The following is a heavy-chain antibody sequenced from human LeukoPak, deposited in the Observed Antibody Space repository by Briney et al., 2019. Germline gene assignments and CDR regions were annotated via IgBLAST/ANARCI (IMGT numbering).Heavy chain of an antibody. CDR1: RFTFSSYA. D-gene: IGHD5-12*01. V-gene: IGHV3-23*01. Sequence: PGGSLRLSCAASRFTFSSYAMSWVRQAPGKGLEWVSAISGSGGSTYYADSVKGRFTISRDNSKNTLYLQMNSLRAEDTAVYYCASLSSGYDRYYYYYMGVWGKGTTVTVSS. CDR3: ASLSSGYDRYYYYYMGV. J-gene: IGHJ6*03. CDR2: ISGSGGST.